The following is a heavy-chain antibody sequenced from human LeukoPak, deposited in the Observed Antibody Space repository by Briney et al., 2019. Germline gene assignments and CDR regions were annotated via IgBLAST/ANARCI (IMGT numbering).Heavy chain of an antibody. Sequence: ASVKVSCKASGYIFITYYIHWVRQAPGQGLEWMGIINPDGGRTSYAQKFQGRVTMTRDTSTSTVYMELSSLRSEDTAVYYCARDPYYDKSGSGDYCYYMDVWGEGTTVTVSS. V-gene: IGHV1-46*01. CDR3: ARDPYYDKSGSGDYCYYMDV. D-gene: IGHD3-22*01. CDR2: INPDGGRT. J-gene: IGHJ6*03. CDR1: GYIFITYY.